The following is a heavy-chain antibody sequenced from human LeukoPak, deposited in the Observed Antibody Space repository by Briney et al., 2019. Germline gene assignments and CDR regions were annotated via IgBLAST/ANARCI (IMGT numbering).Heavy chain of an antibody. CDR1: GDSINSYY. CDR2: IYYSGRT. Sequence: PSETLSLTCTVSGDSINSYYWNWIRQPPGKGLEWIGYIYYSGRTDYNPSLKSRVTISVDTSKHQFSMKLKSVTAADTAVYFCARGRWLPNAFDIWGQGQWSPSFQ. CDR3: ARGRWLPNAFDI. J-gene: IGHJ3*02. V-gene: IGHV4-59*01. D-gene: IGHD5-24*01.